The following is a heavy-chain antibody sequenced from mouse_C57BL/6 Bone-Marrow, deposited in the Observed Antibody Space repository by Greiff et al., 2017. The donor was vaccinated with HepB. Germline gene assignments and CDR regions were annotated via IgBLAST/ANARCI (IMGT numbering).Heavy chain of an antibody. Sequence: QVQLKHSGAELVKPGASVKMSCKASGYTFTTYPIEWMKQNHGKSLEWIGNFHPYNDDTKYNEKFKGKATLTVEKSSSTVYLELSRLTSDDSAVYYCARRGNYVYYYAMDYWGQGTSVTVSS. CDR2: FHPYNDDT. CDR3: ARRGNYVYYYAMDY. CDR1: GYTFTTYP. V-gene: IGHV1-47*01. D-gene: IGHD2-1*01. J-gene: IGHJ4*01.